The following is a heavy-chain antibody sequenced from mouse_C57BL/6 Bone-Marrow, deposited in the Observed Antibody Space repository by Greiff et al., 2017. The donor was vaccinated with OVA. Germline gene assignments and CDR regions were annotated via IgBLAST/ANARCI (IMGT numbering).Heavy chain of an antibody. CDR2: ISSGGDYT. CDR1: GFTFSSYA. V-gene: IGHV5-9-1*02. J-gene: IGHJ3*01. CDR3: TGGYGPHEGFAY. Sequence: EVKLVESGEGLVKPGGSLKLSCAASGFTFSSYAMSWVRQTPEKRLEWVAYISSGGDYTYYADTVTGRFTISRDNARNTLYLQMSSLKSEDTAVYYCTGGYGPHEGFAYWGQGTLVTVSA. D-gene: IGHD1-1*02.